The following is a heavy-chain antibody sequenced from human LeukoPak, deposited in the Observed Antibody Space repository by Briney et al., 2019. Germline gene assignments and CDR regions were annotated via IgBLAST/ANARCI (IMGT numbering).Heavy chain of an antibody. J-gene: IGHJ6*04. CDR2: FDPEDGET. D-gene: IGHD5-12*01. CDR3: ATRPPSGFPPYGMDV. CDR1: GYTLTELS. V-gene: IGHV1-24*01. Sequence: ASVKVSCKVSGYTLTELSMHWVRQAPGKGLEWMGGFDPEDGETIYAQKSQGRVTMTEDTSTDTAYMELSSLRSEDTAVYYCATRPPSGFPPYGMDVWGKGTTVTVSS.